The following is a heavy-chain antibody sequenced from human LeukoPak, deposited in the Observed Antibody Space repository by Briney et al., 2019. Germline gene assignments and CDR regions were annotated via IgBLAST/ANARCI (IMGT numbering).Heavy chain of an antibody. Sequence: ASVKVSCKASGYTFTGYYMHWVRQAPGQGLEWMGRINPNSGGTNYAQKFQGRVTMTMDTSISTAYMELSRLRSDDTAVYYCARGERYCSGGSCYGFSGYWGQGTLVTVSS. V-gene: IGHV1-2*06. J-gene: IGHJ4*02. CDR1: GYTFTGYY. CDR2: INPNSGGT. CDR3: ARGERYCSGGSCYGFSGY. D-gene: IGHD2-15*01.